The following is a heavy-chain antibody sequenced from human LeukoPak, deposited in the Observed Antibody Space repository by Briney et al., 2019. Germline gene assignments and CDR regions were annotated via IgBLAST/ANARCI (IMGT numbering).Heavy chain of an antibody. CDR3: AKDLSRYTRAPYYGMDV. J-gene: IGHJ6*02. CDR2: ISGSGDST. Sequence: GGSLRLSCAASGFTFSSYAMSWVRQAPGKGLEWVSTISGSGDSTYYADSVKGRFTISRDNSKNTLYLQMNSLRAEDTAVYYCAKDLSRYTRAPYYGMDVWGQGTTVTVSS. D-gene: IGHD1-14*01. CDR1: GFTFSSYA. V-gene: IGHV3-23*01.